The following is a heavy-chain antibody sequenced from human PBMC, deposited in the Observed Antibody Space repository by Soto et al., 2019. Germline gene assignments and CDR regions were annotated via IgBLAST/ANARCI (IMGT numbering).Heavy chain of an antibody. Sequence: ASVKVSCKASGYSFTSHGISWVRQAPGQGLEWMGWISAYNGNTNYAQKLQGRVTMTTDTSTSTAYMELRSLRSDDTAVYYCARNYGPGYTFDYWGQGTLVTVSS. CDR3: ARNYGPGYTFDY. V-gene: IGHV1-18*01. D-gene: IGHD3-10*01. CDR2: ISAYNGNT. CDR1: GYSFTSHG. J-gene: IGHJ4*02.